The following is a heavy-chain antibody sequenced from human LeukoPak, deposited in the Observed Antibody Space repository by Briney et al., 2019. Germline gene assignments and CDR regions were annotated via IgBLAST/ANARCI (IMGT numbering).Heavy chain of an antibody. CDR1: GGSISSYY. V-gene: IGHV4-59*01. D-gene: IGHD6-13*01. Sequence: SETLSLICTVSGGSISSYYWSWIRQPPGKGLEWIGYIYYSGSTNYNPSLKSRVTISVDTSKNQFSLKLSSVTAADTAVYYCASLSRGRYYFDYWGQGTLVTVSS. CDR3: ASLSRGRYYFDY. J-gene: IGHJ4*02. CDR2: IYYSGST.